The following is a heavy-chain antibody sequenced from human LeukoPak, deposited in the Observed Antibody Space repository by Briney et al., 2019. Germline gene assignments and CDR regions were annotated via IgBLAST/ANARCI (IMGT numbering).Heavy chain of an antibody. D-gene: IGHD2-2*02. CDR1: GFTFSSYS. Sequence: PGGSLRLSCAASGFTFSSYSMNWVRQAPGGGLEWVGRIKSKSDGGTIDHAAPVKGRFTISRDDSKTTLYLQMNSLKSEDTAVYYCVTEYREASHCCTFDYWGQGTLVTVSS. J-gene: IGHJ4*02. CDR3: VTEYREASHCCTFDY. CDR2: IKSKSDGGTI. V-gene: IGHV3-15*01.